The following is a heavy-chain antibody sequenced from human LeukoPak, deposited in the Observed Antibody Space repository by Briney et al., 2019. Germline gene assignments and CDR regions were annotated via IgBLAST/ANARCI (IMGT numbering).Heavy chain of an antibody. V-gene: IGHV1-18*01. CDR3: ARTREMATIDY. D-gene: IGHD5-24*01. J-gene: IGHJ4*02. CDR1: GYTFTSYG. CDR2: ISAYNGNT. Sequence: ASVKVSCKASGYTFTSYGISWVRQAPGQGLEWMGWISAYNGNTNYAQKLQGRVTMTTDIPTSTAYMELRSLRSDDTAVYYCARTREMATIDYWGQGTLVTVSS.